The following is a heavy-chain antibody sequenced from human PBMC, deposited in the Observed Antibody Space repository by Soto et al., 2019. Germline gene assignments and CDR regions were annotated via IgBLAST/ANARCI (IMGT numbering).Heavy chain of an antibody. J-gene: IGHJ6*02. D-gene: IGHD3-22*01. Sequence: QVQLVQSGAEVKKPESSVRVSCKASGGTLNSYAMTWVRQAPGQGLEWMGGTIPMFGTTNYAEKFQGRVTISADESTNTAYMELSSLRSEDTAVYYCTRCGIRYHSIGYYLGIDGMDVWGQGTTVIVSS. CDR1: GGTLNSYA. CDR3: TRCGIRYHSIGYYLGIDGMDV. CDR2: TIPMFGTT. V-gene: IGHV1-69*12.